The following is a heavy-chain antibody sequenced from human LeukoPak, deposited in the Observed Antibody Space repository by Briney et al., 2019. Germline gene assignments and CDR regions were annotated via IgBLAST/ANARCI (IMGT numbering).Heavy chain of an antibody. J-gene: IGHJ4*02. V-gene: IGHV3-21*01. D-gene: IGHD3-10*01. CDR1: GFTFSSYI. Sequence: RTGGSLRLSCAASGFTFSSYIMHWVRQAPGKGLEWVSSISSSRSYIYYADSLKGRFTISRDNAKNSLYLQMNSLRAEDTAVYYCARESGGGLLWFGEGPHDFDYWGQGTLVTVSS. CDR3: ARESGGGLLWFGEGPHDFDY. CDR2: ISSSRSYI.